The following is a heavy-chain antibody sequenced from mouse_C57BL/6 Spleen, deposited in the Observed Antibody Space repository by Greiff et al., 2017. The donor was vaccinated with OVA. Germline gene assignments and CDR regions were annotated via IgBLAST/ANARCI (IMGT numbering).Heavy chain of an antibody. CDR2: ISSGSSTI. V-gene: IGHV5-17*01. CDR3: ARNDIYGNYDYED. Sequence: EVKLMESGGGLVKPGGSLKLSCAASGFTFSDYGMHWVRQAPEKGLEWVAYISSGSSTIYYADTVKGRFTISRDNAKNTLFLQMTSLRSEDTAMYYGARNDIYGNYDYEDWGKGTTLTVSS. CDR1: GFTFSDYG. J-gene: IGHJ2*01. D-gene: IGHD2-1*01.